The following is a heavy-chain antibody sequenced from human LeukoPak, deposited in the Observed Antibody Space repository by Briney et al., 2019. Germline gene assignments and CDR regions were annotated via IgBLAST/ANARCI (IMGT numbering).Heavy chain of an antibody. CDR2: IRGSGGST. CDR3: AKVSLEWLLFD. CDR1: GFTFSSYA. Sequence: PGGSLRPSCAASGFTFSSYAMSWVRQAPGKGLEWVSAIRGSGGSTYYADSVKGRFTISRDNSKNTLYLQMNSLRAEDTAVYYCAKVSLEWLLFDWGQGTLVTVSS. V-gene: IGHV3-23*01. J-gene: IGHJ4*02. D-gene: IGHD3-3*01.